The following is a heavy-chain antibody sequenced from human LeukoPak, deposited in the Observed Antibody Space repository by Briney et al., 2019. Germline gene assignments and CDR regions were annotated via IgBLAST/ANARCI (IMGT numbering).Heavy chain of an antibody. J-gene: IGHJ4*02. CDR3: TSWGVAVAGTFDY. D-gene: IGHD6-19*01. Sequence: ASVKVSCKASGYTFTGYYMHWVRQAPGRGLEWMGWINPNSGGTNYAQKFQSRVTMTRDTSISTAYMELSRLRSDDTAVYYCTSWGVAVAGTFDYWGQGTLVTVSS. CDR2: INPNSGGT. V-gene: IGHV1-2*02. CDR1: GYTFTGYY.